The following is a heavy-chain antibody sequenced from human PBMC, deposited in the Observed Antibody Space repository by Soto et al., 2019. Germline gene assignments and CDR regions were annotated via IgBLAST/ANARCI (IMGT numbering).Heavy chain of an antibody. CDR2: IYYSGST. J-gene: IGHJ4*02. V-gene: IGHV4-31*03. CDR1: GGSVYRGAYY. Sequence: SETLSLTCSVSGGSVYRGAYYWSWIRQHPGKGLEWIGYIYYSGSTYYNPSLKSRVTISVDTSKNQFSLKLSSVTAADTAVYYCARGQVVAAQHWGQGTLVTVSS. CDR3: ARGQVVAAQH. D-gene: IGHD2-15*01.